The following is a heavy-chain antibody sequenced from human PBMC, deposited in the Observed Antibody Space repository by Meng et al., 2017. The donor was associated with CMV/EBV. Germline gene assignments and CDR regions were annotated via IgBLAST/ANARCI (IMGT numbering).Heavy chain of an antibody. V-gene: IGHV3-48*04. CDR1: GFTFSSYS. D-gene: IGHD4-11*01. J-gene: IGHJ3*02. Sequence: GESLKISCAASGFTFSSYSMNWVRQAPGKGLEWVSYISSSSSTIYYADSVKGRFTISRDNAKISLYLQMNSLRAEDTAVYYCAREGPTGAFDIWGQGTMVTVSS. CDR2: ISSSSSTI. CDR3: AREGPTGAFDI.